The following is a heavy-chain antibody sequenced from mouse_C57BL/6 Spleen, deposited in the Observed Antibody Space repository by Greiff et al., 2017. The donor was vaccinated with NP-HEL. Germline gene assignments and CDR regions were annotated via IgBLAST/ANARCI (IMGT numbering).Heavy chain of an antibody. CDR2: IYPGNSDT. D-gene: IGHD1-1*01. CDR1: GYTFTSYW. Sequence: EVQRVESGTVLARPGASVKMSCKTSGYTFTSYWMHWVKQRPGQGLEWIGAIYPGNSDTSYNQKFKGKAKLTAVTSASTAYMELSSLTNEDSAVYYCTRDPYGSPRGYFDYWGQGTTLTVSS. CDR3: TRDPYGSPRGYFDY. J-gene: IGHJ2*01. V-gene: IGHV1-5*01.